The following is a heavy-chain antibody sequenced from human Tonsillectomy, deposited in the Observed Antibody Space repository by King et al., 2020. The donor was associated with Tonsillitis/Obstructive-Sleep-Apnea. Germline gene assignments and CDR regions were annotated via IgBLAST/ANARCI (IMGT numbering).Heavy chain of an antibody. CDR3: ARQGVDGSGSYYRGWFDP. J-gene: IGHJ5*02. CDR1: GYSFTSYW. D-gene: IGHD3-10*01. Sequence: VQLVQSGAEVKKPGESLRISCKGSGYSFTSYWISWVRQMPGKGLEWMGRIDPSDSYTNYSPSFQGHVTISADKSISTAYLQWSSLKASDTAMYYCARQGVDGSGSYYRGWFDPWGQGTLVTVSS. V-gene: IGHV5-10-1*03. CDR2: IDPSDSYT.